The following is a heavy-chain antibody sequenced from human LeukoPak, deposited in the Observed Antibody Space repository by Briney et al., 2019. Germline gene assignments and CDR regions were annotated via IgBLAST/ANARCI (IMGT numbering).Heavy chain of an antibody. CDR1: GFTFSSYE. Sequence: PGGSLRLSCAASGFTFSSYEMNWVRQAPGKGLEWVSYISSSGSTIYYADSVKGRFTISRDNAKNSLYLQMNSLRAEDTAVYYCAREDFWSGYPADYYYGMDVWGQGTTVTVSS. CDR3: AREDFWSGYPADYYYGMDV. J-gene: IGHJ6*02. D-gene: IGHD3-3*01. V-gene: IGHV3-48*03. CDR2: ISSSGSTI.